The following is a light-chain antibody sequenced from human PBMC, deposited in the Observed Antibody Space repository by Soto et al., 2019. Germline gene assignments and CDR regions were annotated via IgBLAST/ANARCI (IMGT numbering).Light chain of an antibody. V-gene: IGKV3-15*01. Sequence: ELGMTQYTATLSVSPGERATLSCRASQTVSRNLAWYQQRPGQAPRLLIYDISNRATGVPARFSGSGSETDFTLTISSLQSEDFAVYYCQQHSSWPLTFGGGTKVDI. CDR1: QTVSRN. CDR2: DIS. CDR3: QQHSSWPLT. J-gene: IGKJ4*01.